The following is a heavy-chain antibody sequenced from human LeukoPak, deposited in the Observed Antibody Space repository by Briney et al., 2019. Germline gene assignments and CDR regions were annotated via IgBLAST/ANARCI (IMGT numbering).Heavy chain of an antibody. J-gene: IGHJ5*01. CDR2: ISKDGGTQ. CDR1: GFAFSSYA. V-gene: IGHV3-64D*09. Sequence: TGGSLRLSCSASGFAFSSYAMYWVRQAPGKGLEYVSAISKDGGTQYPEDSVKGRTTISRDNSKNTLDLQMSRLRTEDTAVYYCATPISGGLAVTADWFDPWGQGTLVVVSS. CDR3: ATPISGGLAVTADWFDP. D-gene: IGHD6-19*01.